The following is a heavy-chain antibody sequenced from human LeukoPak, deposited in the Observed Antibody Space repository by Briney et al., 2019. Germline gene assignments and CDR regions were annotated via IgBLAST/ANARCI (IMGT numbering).Heavy chain of an antibody. V-gene: IGHV3-7*03. CDR3: ARDDYGSGSWNDY. Sequence: PGGSLRLSCAASGFTFSSYWMSWVRQAPGKGLEWVANIKQDGSEKYYVDSVKGRFTISRDNAKISLYLQMNSLRAEDTAFYYCARDDYGSGSWNDYWGQGTLVTVSS. CDR1: GFTFSSYW. D-gene: IGHD3-10*01. J-gene: IGHJ4*02. CDR2: IKQDGSEK.